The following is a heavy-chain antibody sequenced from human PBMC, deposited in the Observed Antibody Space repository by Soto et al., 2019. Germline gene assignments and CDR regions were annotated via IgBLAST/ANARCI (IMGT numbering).Heavy chain of an antibody. D-gene: IGHD5-18*01. J-gene: IGHJ4*02. CDR1: GGSISSGGYY. V-gene: IGHV4-31*03. CDR3: ARASREEWIQLPV. CDR2: IYYSGST. Sequence: KPSETLSLTCTVSGGSISSGGYYWSWIRQHPGKGLEWIGYIYYSGSTYYNPSLKSRVTISVDTSKNQFSLKLSSVTAADTAVYYCARASREEWIQLPVWGQGTLVTVSS.